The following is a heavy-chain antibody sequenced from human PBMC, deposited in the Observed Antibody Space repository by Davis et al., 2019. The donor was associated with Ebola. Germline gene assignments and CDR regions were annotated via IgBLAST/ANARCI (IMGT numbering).Heavy chain of an antibody. CDR1: GFTFSSYA. Sequence: GGSLRLSCAASGFTFSSYAMSWVRQAPGKGLEWVSAISGSGGSTYYADSVKGRFTISRDNSKNTLYLQMNSLRAEDTAVYFCAGAGDSSGWNFASWGQGTLVTVSS. J-gene: IGHJ4*02. CDR3: AGAGDSSGWNFAS. D-gene: IGHD6-19*01. CDR2: ISGSGGST. V-gene: IGHV3-23*01.